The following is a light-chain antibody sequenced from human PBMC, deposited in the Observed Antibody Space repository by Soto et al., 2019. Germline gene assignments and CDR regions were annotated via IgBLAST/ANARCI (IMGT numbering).Light chain of an antibody. V-gene: IGLV2-14*01. CDR2: EVG. CDR1: SSDIGGYNY. J-gene: IGLJ1*01. CDR3: SSYTTISARYV. Sequence: QSVLTQPASVSGSPGQSITISCTGTSSDIGGYNYVSWYQQHPGKAPKLMIYEVGNRPSGISNRFSGSKSGNTASLTISGLQAEDEADYYCSSYTTISARYVFGSGTKLTVL.